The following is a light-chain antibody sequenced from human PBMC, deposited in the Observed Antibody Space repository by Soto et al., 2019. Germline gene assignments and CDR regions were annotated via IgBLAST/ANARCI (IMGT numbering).Light chain of an antibody. Sequence: EIVLTQSPGTLSLSPGERATLSCRASQSVSSSFVAWYQQKPGQAPRLLVYGASGRATGIPDRFSGSGPGTDFTLTISRLEPEDFAVYYCQQYGSSRWTFGQGTKVDIK. J-gene: IGKJ1*01. CDR2: GAS. CDR3: QQYGSSRWT. CDR1: QSVSSSF. V-gene: IGKV3-20*01.